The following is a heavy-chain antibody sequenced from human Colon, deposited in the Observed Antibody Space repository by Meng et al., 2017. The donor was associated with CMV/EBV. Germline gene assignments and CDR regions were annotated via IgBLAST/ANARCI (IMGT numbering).Heavy chain of an antibody. CDR2: ISSSGSFI. CDR3: AREVSGTGYGSSWYNWFDP. Sequence: GESLKISCAASGFTFSSYWMSWIRQAPEKGLEWIAYISSSGSFIYYADSVKGRFTISRDNTKNSLSLQMNSLRAEDTAVYYCAREVSGTGYGSSWYNWFDPWGQGTPVTVSS. D-gene: IGHD6-13*01. V-gene: IGHV3-11*01. CDR1: GFTFSSYW. J-gene: IGHJ5*02.